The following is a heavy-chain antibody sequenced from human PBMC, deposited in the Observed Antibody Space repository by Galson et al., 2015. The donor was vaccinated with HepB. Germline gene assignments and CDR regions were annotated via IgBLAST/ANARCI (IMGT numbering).Heavy chain of an antibody. CDR1: GYTFTAFW. CDR2: IDPSDSYT. J-gene: IGHJ4*02. CDR3: ARVSVLYFGEP. D-gene: IGHD3-10*01. Sequence: QSGAEVKKPGESLRISCKASGYTFTAFWITWVRQIPGKGLEWMGRIDPSDSYTYYSPPFQGHVTISADKSISTAYLQWSSLKASDTAMYYCARVSVLYFGEPWGQGTLVTVSS. V-gene: IGHV5-10-1*01.